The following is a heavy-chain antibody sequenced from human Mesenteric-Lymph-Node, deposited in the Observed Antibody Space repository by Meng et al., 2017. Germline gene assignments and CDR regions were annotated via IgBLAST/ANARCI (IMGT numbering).Heavy chain of an antibody. D-gene: IGHD1-26*01. CDR2: IHYSGST. Sequence: GSLRLSCAVYGGSFSGYYWSWIRQPPGKGLEWIGYIHYSGSTNYNPSLKSRVTISVDTSKNQFSLNLSSVTAADTAIYYCASWVGATKFDYWGQGTLVTVSS. CDR3: ASWVGATKFDY. CDR1: GGSFSGYY. V-gene: IGHV4-59*01. J-gene: IGHJ4*02.